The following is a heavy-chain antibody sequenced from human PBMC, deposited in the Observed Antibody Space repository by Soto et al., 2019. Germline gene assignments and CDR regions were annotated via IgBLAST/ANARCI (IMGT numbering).Heavy chain of an antibody. V-gene: IGHV4-59*01. J-gene: IGHJ3*02. Sequence: PSEILSLTCTVSGGSISSYYWSWIRQPPGKGLEWIGYIYYSGSTNYNPSLKSRVTISVDTSKNQFSLKLSSVTAADTAVYYCARASLACWGGDCYSEVPGDAFDIWGQGTMVTVSS. CDR1: GGSISSYY. D-gene: IGHD2-21*02. CDR2: IYYSGST. CDR3: ARASLACWGGDCYSEVPGDAFDI.